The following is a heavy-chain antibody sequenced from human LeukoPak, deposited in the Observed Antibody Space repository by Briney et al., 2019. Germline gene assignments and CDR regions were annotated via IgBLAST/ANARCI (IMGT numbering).Heavy chain of an antibody. CDR1: GGSISSGGYY. CDR3: ARVVPAAVFDY. Sequence: PSQTLSLTCTVSGGSISSGGYYWSWIRQHPGKGLEWIGYIYYSRSTYYNPSLKSRVTISVDTSKNQFSLKLSSVTAADTAVYYCARVVPAAVFDYWGQGTLVTVSS. CDR2: IYYSRST. V-gene: IGHV4-31*03. J-gene: IGHJ4*02. D-gene: IGHD2-2*01.